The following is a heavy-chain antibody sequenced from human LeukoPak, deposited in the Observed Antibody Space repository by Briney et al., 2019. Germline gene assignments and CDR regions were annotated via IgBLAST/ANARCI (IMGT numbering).Heavy chain of an antibody. Sequence: SETLSLTCTVSGGSISSYYWSWIRQPPGKGLEWIGYIYYSGCTNYNPSLKSRVTISVDTSKNQFSLKLSSVTAADTAVYYCARARRTRHPFDYWGQGTLVTVSS. V-gene: IGHV4-59*01. CDR2: IYYSGCT. J-gene: IGHJ4*02. CDR3: ARARRTRHPFDY. CDR1: GGSISSYY.